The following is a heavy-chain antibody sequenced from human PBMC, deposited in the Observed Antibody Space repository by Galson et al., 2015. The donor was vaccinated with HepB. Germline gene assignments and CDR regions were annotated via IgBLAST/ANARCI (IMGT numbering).Heavy chain of an antibody. CDR1: GFTFDDYA. J-gene: IGHJ3*02. CDR2: ISWNSGSI. D-gene: IGHD6-19*01. V-gene: IGHV3-9*01. CDR3: AKDFSSTAVAGTDASDI. Sequence: SLRLSCAASGFTFDDYAMHWVRQAPGKGLEWVSGISWNSGSIGYADSVKGRFTISRDTAKNSLYLQMNSLRAEDTALYYCAKDFSSTAVAGTDASDIWGQGTMVTVSS.